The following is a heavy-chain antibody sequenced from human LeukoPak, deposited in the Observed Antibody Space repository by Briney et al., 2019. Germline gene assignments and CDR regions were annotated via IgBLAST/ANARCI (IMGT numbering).Heavy chain of an antibody. Sequence: GGSLRLSCAASEFTFSSYWMSWVRQAPGKGLEWVANIKQDGGKIYYLESVKGRFTVSRDNAKNSLYLQMNSLRAEDTAVYYCARLGARQMLEYWGQGTLVTVSS. J-gene: IGHJ4*02. CDR3: ARLGARQMLEY. CDR1: EFTFSSYW. D-gene: IGHD4-17*01. V-gene: IGHV3-7*01. CDR2: IKQDGGKI.